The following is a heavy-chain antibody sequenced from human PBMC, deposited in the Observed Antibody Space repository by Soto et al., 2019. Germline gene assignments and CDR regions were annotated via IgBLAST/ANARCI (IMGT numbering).Heavy chain of an antibody. CDR3: AAFPMVAGMGPVPGPAGDV. D-gene: IGHD2-15*01. V-gene: IGHV1-69*12. CDR2: IMPMFGRA. CDR1: GGTFSNYA. J-gene: IGHJ6*02. Sequence: QVQLVQSGAEVKKPGSSVKVSCKASGGTFSNYALSWVRQAPGQGLEWMGGIMPMFGRADYAPKFQGRVTITADESTSIAHRDLSGLSTALTALYLRAAFPMVAGMGPVPGPAGDVWGQGTTVTVSS.